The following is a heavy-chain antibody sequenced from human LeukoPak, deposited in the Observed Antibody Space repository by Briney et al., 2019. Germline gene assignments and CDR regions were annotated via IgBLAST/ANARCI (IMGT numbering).Heavy chain of an antibody. J-gene: IGHJ4*02. Sequence: PETLSLTCTLSGGSTSSGPYYWGWIRQPPGKGLEWIGNIYYGENTYYNPSLKTRVTISIHTSKNQFYLTLSSLTAADTAVYYCARRDDSSGYHNIFDYWGAGTLVIVSS. D-gene: IGHD3-22*01. CDR1: GGSTSSGPYY. CDR2: IYYGENT. V-gene: IGHV4-39*01. CDR3: ARRDDSSGYHNIFDY.